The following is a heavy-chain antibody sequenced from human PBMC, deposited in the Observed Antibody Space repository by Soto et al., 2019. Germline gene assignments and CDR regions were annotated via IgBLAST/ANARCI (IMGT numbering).Heavy chain of an antibody. D-gene: IGHD5-18*01. J-gene: IGHJ4*02. Sequence: QVQLQQWGAGLLKPSETLSLTCAVYGGSFSGYSWSWIRQPPGKGLEWIGEINHSGSTNYNPSLKSRVTISVDTSKNQFSLKLSSVTAADTAVYYCARAYGYSYGYFDYWGQGTLVTVSS. V-gene: IGHV4-34*01. CDR3: ARAYGYSYGYFDY. CDR1: GGSFSGYS. CDR2: INHSGST.